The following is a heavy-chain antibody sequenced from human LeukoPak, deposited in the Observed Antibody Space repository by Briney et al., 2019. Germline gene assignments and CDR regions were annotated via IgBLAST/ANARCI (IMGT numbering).Heavy chain of an antibody. D-gene: IGHD6-19*01. J-gene: IGHJ4*02. CDR1: GFTFSSYS. CDR2: ISSSSSYI. Sequence: PGGSVRLSCAASGFTFSSYSMNWVRQAPGKGLEWVSSISSSSSYIYYADSVKGRFTISRDNAKNSLYLQMNSLRAEDTAVYYCAREVAVAGFAYWGQGTLVTVSS. CDR3: AREVAVAGFAY. V-gene: IGHV3-21*01.